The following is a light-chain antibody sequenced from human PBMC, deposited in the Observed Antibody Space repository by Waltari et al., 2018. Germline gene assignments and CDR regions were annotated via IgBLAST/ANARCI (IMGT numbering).Light chain of an antibody. CDR3: MQALQTPYT. J-gene: IGKJ2*01. CDR1: QSPLNRHGYNY. Sequence: DLVMTQSPLSLPATPGEPASISCRPSQSPLNRHGYNYLDWYLPKPGQSPQLLIYVGSNRASGVPDRFSGSGSGTDFTLKISRVEAEDVGVYYCMQALQTPYTFGQGTKLEI. V-gene: IGKV2-28*01. CDR2: VGS.